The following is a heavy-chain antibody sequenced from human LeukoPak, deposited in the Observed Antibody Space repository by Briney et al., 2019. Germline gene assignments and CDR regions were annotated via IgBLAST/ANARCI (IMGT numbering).Heavy chain of an antibody. V-gene: IGHV3-23*01. CDR3: AKRGNPTVGHHYLDV. CDR2: ITTSGGST. CDR1: GFPFSSYA. J-gene: IGHJ6*03. Sequence: GGSLRLSCAASGFPFSSYAMSCVRQAPGRGVEWVSSITTSGGSTFYADSVMGRFTISRDNSRNTLYLQMNSLSAEDTAVYYCAKRGNPTVGHHYLDVWGKGTTVSVSS. D-gene: IGHD1-1*01.